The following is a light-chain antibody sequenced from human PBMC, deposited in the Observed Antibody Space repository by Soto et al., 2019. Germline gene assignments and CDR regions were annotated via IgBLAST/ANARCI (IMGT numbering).Light chain of an antibody. J-gene: IGKJ4*01. CDR3: QQYNSYPLT. Sequence: DIQMTQSPSTLSASVGDRVTITCRASQSISSWLAWYQQKPGKAPKLLIYKASSLESGVPSRFSGSGSGTEVTLTISSLQPDDFATYYCQQYNSYPLTFGVGTKVEIK. CDR1: QSISSW. V-gene: IGKV1-5*03. CDR2: KAS.